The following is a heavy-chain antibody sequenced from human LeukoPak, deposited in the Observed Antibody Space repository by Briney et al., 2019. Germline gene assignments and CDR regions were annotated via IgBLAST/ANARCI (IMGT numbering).Heavy chain of an antibody. CDR3: ARRGPNYGRRYYYYYYMDV. Sequence: SETLSLTCTVSGGSISSYYWSWIRQPAGKGLEWIGRIYTSGSTNYNPSLKSRVTMSVDTSKNQFSLKLSSVTAADTAVYYCARRGPNYGRRYYYYYYMDVWGKGTTVTISS. V-gene: IGHV4-4*07. CDR1: GGSISSYY. D-gene: IGHD4-17*01. CDR2: IYTSGST. J-gene: IGHJ6*03.